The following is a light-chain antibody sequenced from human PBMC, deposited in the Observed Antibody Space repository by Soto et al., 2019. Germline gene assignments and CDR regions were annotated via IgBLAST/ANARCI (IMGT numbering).Light chain of an antibody. J-gene: IGKJ5*01. V-gene: IGKV1-9*01. CDR2: AAS. CDR1: QDISNY. Sequence: IQLTQSPSFLSASVGDRVTVTCRASQDISNYLAWYQQKPGEGPKLLIYAASTFQSGVPSRFSGSGSGTEFTLTISSLQPEDFATYYCQQLISYPITFGQGTQLEIK. CDR3: QQLISYPIT.